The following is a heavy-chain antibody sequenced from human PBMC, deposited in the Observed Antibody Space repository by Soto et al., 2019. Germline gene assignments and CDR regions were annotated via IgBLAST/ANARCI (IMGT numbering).Heavy chain of an antibody. CDR2: ISGSGDRT. CDR3: VKGDGGYQATAPH. D-gene: IGHD3-22*01. J-gene: IGHJ4*02. V-gene: IGHV3-23*01. CDR1: GITISNYP. Sequence: EVQLLESGGGLVQPGGSLRLSCAASGITISNYPMSWVRQAPGKGLDWVSGISGSGDRTYYADSAKGRFTISKDISRKSRGLKLPCMAVEDAAVYLCVKGDGGYQATAPHWGQGTLVTVSS.